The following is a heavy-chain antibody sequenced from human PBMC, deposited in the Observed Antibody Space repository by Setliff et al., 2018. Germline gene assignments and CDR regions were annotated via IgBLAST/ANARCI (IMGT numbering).Heavy chain of an antibody. V-gene: IGHV3-48*03. CDR3: ARTCSGSGCYAGLES. CDR2: ISYGSTT. Sequence: GGSLRLSCAASGFNFRNYEMNWVRRAPGKGLEWISYISYGSTTFYADSVKGRFTISRDNSKNMLYLQMNSLRPEDTAVYYCARTCSGSGCYAGLESWGQGTPVTVSS. D-gene: IGHD2-15*01. CDR1: GFNFRNYE. J-gene: IGHJ4*02.